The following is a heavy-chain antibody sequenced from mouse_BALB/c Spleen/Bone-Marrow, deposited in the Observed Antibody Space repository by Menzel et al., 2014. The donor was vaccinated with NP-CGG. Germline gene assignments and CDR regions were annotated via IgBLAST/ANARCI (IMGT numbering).Heavy chain of an antibody. CDR2: IAPGSGST. D-gene: IGHD2-14*01. CDR3: AYYRYDVNY. CDR1: GYTFTSYW. Sequence: DLVKPGASVKLSCKASGYTFTSYWINWIKQRPGQGLEWIGRIAPGSGSTYYNEMFKGKAILTVDTSSSTAYFQLSSLSSEDSAVYFCAYYRYDVNYWGQGTTLPVSS. V-gene: IGHV1S41*01. J-gene: IGHJ2*01.